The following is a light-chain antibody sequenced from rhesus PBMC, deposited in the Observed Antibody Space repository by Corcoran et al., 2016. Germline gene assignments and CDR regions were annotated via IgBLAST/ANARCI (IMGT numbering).Light chain of an antibody. Sequence: DIQMTQSPSSLSASVGDRGTITCRASQGITNDLAWYQQKPGGTPKLLFYEASSLQSGIPSRFSGSGSGTDFTLTISSLQSEDFATYYCQRYYSTPFTFGPGTKLDI. V-gene: IGKV1-25*01. CDR1: QGITND. CDR3: QRYYSTPFT. CDR2: EAS. J-gene: IGKJ3*01.